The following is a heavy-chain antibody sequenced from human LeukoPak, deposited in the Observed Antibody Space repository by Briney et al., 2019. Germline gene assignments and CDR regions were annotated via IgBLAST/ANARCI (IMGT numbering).Heavy chain of an antibody. J-gene: IGHJ6*03. CDR3: ARGRWELLQYYYYYMDV. Sequence: PSETLSLTCTVSGGSISNYYWNWIRQPPGKGLEWIGYIYYTGSTNYNPSLKSRVTMSVDTSKNQFSLKLSSVTAADTAVYYCARGRWELLQYYYYYMDVWGKGTTVTISS. V-gene: IGHV4-59*01. CDR1: GGSISNYY. D-gene: IGHD1-26*01. CDR2: IYYTGST.